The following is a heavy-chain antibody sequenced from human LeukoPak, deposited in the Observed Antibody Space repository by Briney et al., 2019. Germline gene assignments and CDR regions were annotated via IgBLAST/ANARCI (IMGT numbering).Heavy chain of an antibody. Sequence: ASVKVSCKAPGYTFTSYAMHWVRQAPGQRLEWMGWINAGNGNTKYSQKFQGRVTITRDTSASTAYMELSSLRSGDTAVYYCARAFPCSSGYCLFDYWGQGTLVTVSS. D-gene: IGHD3-22*01. CDR2: INAGNGNT. J-gene: IGHJ4*02. V-gene: IGHV1-3*01. CDR3: ARAFPCSSGYCLFDY. CDR1: GYTFTSYA.